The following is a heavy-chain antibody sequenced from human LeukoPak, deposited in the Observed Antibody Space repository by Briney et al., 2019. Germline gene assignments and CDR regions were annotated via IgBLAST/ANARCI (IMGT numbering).Heavy chain of an antibody. CDR2: INPSGGST. J-gene: IGHJ4*02. CDR3: AGAGWDPAYCGGDCYPDY. Sequence: ASVKVSCKASGYTFTSYYMHWVRQAPGQGLEWMGIINPSGGSTSYAQKFQGRVTMTRDTSTSTVYMELSSLRSEDTAVYYCAGAGWDPAYCGGDCYPDYWGQGTLVTVSS. D-gene: IGHD2-21*02. CDR1: GYTFTSYY. V-gene: IGHV1-46*01.